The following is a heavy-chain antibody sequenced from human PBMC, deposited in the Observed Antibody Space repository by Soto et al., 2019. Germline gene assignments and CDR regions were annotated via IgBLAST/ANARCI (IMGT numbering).Heavy chain of an antibody. D-gene: IGHD2-2*01. J-gene: IGHJ6*02. Sequence: PGGSLRLSCAASGFTFSSYWMHWVRQAPGKGLVWVSRINSDGSSTSYADSVKGRFTISRDNAKNTLYLQMNSLRAEDTAVYYCARVPAAKSYYYYGMDVWGQGTTVTVPS. CDR2: INSDGSST. CDR3: ARVPAAKSYYYYGMDV. CDR1: GFTFSSYW. V-gene: IGHV3-74*01.